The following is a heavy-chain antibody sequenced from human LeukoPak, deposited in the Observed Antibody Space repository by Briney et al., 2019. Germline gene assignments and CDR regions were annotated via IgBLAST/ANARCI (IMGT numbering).Heavy chain of an antibody. CDR2: IYYSGST. J-gene: IGHJ6*02. V-gene: IGHV4-59*01. CDR3: ARGTTYYDFWSGYWPGYYYYGMDV. D-gene: IGHD3-3*01. CDR1: GGSISSYY. Sequence: SETLSLTCTVSGGSISSYYWGWIRQPPGKGLEWIGYIYYSGSTNYNPSLKSRVTISVDTSKNQFSLKLSSVTAADTAVYYCARGTTYYDFWSGYWPGYYYYGMDVWGQGTTVTVSS.